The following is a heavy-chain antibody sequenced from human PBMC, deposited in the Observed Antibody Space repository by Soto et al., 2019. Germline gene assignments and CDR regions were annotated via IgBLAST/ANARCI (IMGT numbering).Heavy chain of an antibody. Sequence: QVQLLQSGAEVKKPGASVKVSCKASGFTFITYDFSWVRQAAGQGREWMGWMNPTNGNAGFAQKFRGRINMTRNTSISTAYLELSSLRSDDSAVYFCARRKERSGPYYLDLWGQGTQVTVSS. J-gene: IGHJ4*02. CDR3: ARRKERSGPYYLDL. V-gene: IGHV1-8*01. CDR1: GFTFITYD. D-gene: IGHD6-25*01. CDR2: MNPTNGNA.